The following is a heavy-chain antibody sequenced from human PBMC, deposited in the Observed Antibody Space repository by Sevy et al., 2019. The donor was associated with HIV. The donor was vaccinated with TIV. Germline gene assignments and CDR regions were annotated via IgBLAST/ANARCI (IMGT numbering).Heavy chain of an antibody. CDR1: GYTLTKLD. CDR2: FDPEDGDT. Sequence: ASVKVSCKVSGYTLTKLDMHWVRQAPGKGLEWMGGFDPEDGDTFYAQKFQGRVTMTEDTSTDTAYMELSSLRSEDTAVYYCTTMEYYHNIIGSSSGGYWGQGTLVTVSS. D-gene: IGHD3-22*01. CDR3: TTMEYYHNIIGSSSGGY. V-gene: IGHV1-24*01. J-gene: IGHJ4*02.